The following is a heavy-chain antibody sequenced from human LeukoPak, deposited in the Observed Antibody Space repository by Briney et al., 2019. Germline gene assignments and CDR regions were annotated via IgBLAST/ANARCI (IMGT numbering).Heavy chain of an antibody. CDR3: AKDRGSSSGWFP. V-gene: IGHV3-23*01. Sequence: GGSLRLSCAAFGFTFSSYAMSWVRQAPGKGLEWVSAISGSGGTTYYADSVKGRFTISRDNSKNTLYLQMNSLRAEDTAVYYCAKDRGSSSGWFPWGQGTLVTVSS. D-gene: IGHD6-19*01. J-gene: IGHJ5*02. CDR2: ISGSGGTT. CDR1: GFTFSSYA.